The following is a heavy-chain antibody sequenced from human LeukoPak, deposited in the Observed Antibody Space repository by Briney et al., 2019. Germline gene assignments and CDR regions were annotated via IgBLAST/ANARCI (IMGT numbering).Heavy chain of an antibody. Sequence: ASVKVSCKASGYTFTSYDINWVRQATGQGLEWMGWINPNSGNTGYAQKFQDRLTITRNTSISTAYMELSSLRYEDTAVYYCARGWEEGAAAIFDYWGQGTLVTVSS. V-gene: IGHV1-8*03. CDR1: GYTFTSYD. J-gene: IGHJ4*02. CDR2: INPNSGNT. D-gene: IGHD6-13*01. CDR3: ARGWEEGAAAIFDY.